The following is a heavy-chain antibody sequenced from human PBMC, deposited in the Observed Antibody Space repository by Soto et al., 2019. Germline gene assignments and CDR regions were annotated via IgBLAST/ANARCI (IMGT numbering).Heavy chain of an antibody. CDR3: AHSLSSSSRCYFDY. J-gene: IGHJ4*02. V-gene: IGHV5-10-1*01. Sequence: PGESLKISCKGSGYSFAGYWITWVRQKPGKGLEWMGRIDPSDSQTYYSPSFRGHVTISVTKSTTTVFLQWSSLRASDTATYYCAHSLSSSSRCYFDYWGQGTLVTVSS. CDR2: IDPSDSQT. D-gene: IGHD6-6*01. CDR1: GYSFAGYW.